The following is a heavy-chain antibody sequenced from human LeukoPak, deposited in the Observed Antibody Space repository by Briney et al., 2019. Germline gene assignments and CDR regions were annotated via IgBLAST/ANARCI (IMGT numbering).Heavy chain of an antibody. CDR3: ARPYSSSAFDY. Sequence: GASVKVSCKASGYTFTGYYMHWVRQAPGQALEWMGRINPNSGGTNYAQKFQGRVTMTRDTSISTAYMELSRLRSDDTAVYYCARPYSSSAFDYWGQGTLVTVSS. V-gene: IGHV1-2*06. CDR1: GYTFTGYY. CDR2: INPNSGGT. J-gene: IGHJ4*02. D-gene: IGHD6-6*01.